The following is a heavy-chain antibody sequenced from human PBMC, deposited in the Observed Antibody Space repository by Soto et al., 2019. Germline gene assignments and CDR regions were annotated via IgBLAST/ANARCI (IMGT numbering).Heavy chain of an antibody. D-gene: IGHD5-18*01. Sequence: QVQLVESGGGVVQPGMSLRLSCAASGVTFTNYAMHWVRQAPGKGLEWVADISYRGTEKGYADSVKGRFTISRDNSKNTLYVQMSSLRPEDTAVYYCAKDIGGVDTGNYGMDVWGQGTTVIVSS. J-gene: IGHJ6*02. V-gene: IGHV3-30*18. CDR3: AKDIGGVDTGNYGMDV. CDR2: ISYRGTEK. CDR1: GVTFTNYA.